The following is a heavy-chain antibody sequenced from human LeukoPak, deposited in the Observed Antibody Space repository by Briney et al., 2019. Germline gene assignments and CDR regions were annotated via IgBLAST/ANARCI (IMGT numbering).Heavy chain of an antibody. V-gene: IGHV3-30*04. CDR3: ARDRLTRIAVAGTIDY. J-gene: IGHJ4*02. CDR1: GFTFSSYA. CDR2: ISYDGSYK. D-gene: IGHD6-19*01. Sequence: GGSLRLSCAASGFTFSSYAMNWVRQAPGKGLEWVAVISYDGSYKYYADSVKGRFTISRDNSKNTLYLQMNSLRAEDTAVYYCARDRLTRIAVAGTIDYWGQGTLVTVSS.